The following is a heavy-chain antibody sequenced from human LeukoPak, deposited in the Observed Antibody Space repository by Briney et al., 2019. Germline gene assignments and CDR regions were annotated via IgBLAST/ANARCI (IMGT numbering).Heavy chain of an antibody. Sequence: SETLSLTCTVSGASISSYYWSWIRQPPGKGLEWIGEINHSGSTNYNPSLKSRVTISVDTSKNQFSLKLSSVTAADTAVYYCARRQGGFWSGYYPKPEYFDYWGQGTLVTVSS. CDR1: GASISSYY. D-gene: IGHD3-3*01. V-gene: IGHV4-34*01. J-gene: IGHJ4*02. CDR3: ARRQGGFWSGYYPKPEYFDY. CDR2: INHSGST.